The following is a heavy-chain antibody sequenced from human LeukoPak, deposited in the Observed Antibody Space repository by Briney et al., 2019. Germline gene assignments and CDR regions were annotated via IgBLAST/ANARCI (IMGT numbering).Heavy chain of an antibody. V-gene: IGHV3-7*01. CDR1: GFTFSSYW. CDR3: ARDRSSSWYITAFDI. D-gene: IGHD6-13*01. J-gene: IGHJ3*02. CDR2: IKQDGSEK. Sequence: PGGSLRLSCAASGFTFSSYWMSWVRQAPGKGLECVANIKQDGSEKYYVDSVKGRFTISRDNAKNSLYLQMNSLRAEDTAVYYCARDRSSSWYITAFDIWGQGTMVTVSS.